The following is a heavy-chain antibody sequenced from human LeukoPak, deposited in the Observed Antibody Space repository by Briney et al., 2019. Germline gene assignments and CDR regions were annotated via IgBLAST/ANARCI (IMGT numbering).Heavy chain of an antibody. Sequence: RPSGPTLVNPTQTLTLTCTFSGFSLSTSGMCVSWIRQPPGKALEWLARIDWDDDKYYSTSLTTRLTISKDTSKNQVVRTMTNMDPVDTATYYCARTFGDYFDYWGQGTLVTVSS. CDR2: IDWDDDK. CDR3: ARTFGDYFDY. CDR1: GFSLSTSGMC. V-gene: IGHV2-70*11. J-gene: IGHJ4*02. D-gene: IGHD2/OR15-2a*01.